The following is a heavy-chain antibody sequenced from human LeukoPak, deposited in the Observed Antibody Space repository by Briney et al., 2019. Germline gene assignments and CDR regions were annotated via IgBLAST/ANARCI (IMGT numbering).Heavy chain of an antibody. D-gene: IGHD1-26*01. CDR3: TRRGSGNGGTYAGMDV. CDR1: GFTFSSYE. J-gene: IGHJ6*02. V-gene: IGHV4-39*01. CDR2: LLYNGNT. Sequence: GSLRLSCAASGFTFSSYEMNWVRQAPGKGLEWIGSLLYNGNTWYNPSLESRVTISVDTSENQFSLRLTSVNAADAALYFCTRRGSGNGGTYAGMDVWGPGTSVTVSS.